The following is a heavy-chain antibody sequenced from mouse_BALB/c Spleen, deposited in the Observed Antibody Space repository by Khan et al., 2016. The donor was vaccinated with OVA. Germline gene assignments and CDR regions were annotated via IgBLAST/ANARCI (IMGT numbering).Heavy chain of an antibody. CDR1: GFTFSDYG. CDR3: AEGDGTAPFAY. D-gene: IGHD1-2*01. CDR2: ISDLAYSI. J-gene: IGHJ3*01. V-gene: IGHV5-15*02. Sequence: EVELVESGGGLVQPGGSRKLSCAASGFTFSDYGMAWVRQAPGKGPEWVAFISDLAYSIYYADTVTGRFTITRENAKNTLYLEMRSLRSADTAMYDCAEGDGTAPFAYWGLGTLVTVSA.